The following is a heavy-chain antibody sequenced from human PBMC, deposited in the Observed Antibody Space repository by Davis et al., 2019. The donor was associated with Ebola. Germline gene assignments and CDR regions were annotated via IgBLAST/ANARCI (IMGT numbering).Heavy chain of an antibody. V-gene: IGHV4-59*11. CDR3: AERGGSV. D-gene: IGHD3-16*01. CDR2: IYYTGSA. Sequence: PSETLSLICTVSGVSISRHYWSWIRQPPGKRLEWIGSIYYTGSAYYNSSLNSRVTISVDTSKNQFSLKLSSVTAADTAMYYCAERGGSVWGQGTLVTVSS. CDR1: GVSISRHY. J-gene: IGHJ4*02.